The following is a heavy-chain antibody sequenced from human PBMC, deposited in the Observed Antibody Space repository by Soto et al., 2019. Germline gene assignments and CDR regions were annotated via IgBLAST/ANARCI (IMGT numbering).Heavy chain of an antibody. CDR2: MSSTGFNT. CDR3: ARDFYMSL. J-gene: IGHJ4*02. D-gene: IGHD3-10*01. V-gene: IGHV3-23*01. Sequence: HPGGSLRLSCAASGFTFSSHAMSWVRQAPEKGLEFVAAMSSTGFNTYYADSVKGRFTISRDNSKNTLYLQMNSLRVGDTAVYYCARDFYMSLWGQGTLVTVSS. CDR1: GFTFSSHA.